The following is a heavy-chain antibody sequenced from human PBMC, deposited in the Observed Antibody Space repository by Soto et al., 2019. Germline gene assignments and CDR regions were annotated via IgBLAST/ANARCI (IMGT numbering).Heavy chain of an antibody. Sequence: EVPLLESGGGLVQTGGSLRLSCAVSGFTLKNHAMSWVRRAPGKGLEWVAGISGSGGTTYYADSVKGRFTISKDISKDTLYLQMDSLRSEATAVYYGAKVEAPTAPSTFDSWGQGTLVTVSS. J-gene: IGHJ4*02. D-gene: IGHD1-1*01. V-gene: IGHV3-23*01. CDR2: ISGSGGTT. CDR1: GFTLKNHA. CDR3: AKVEAPTAPSTFDS.